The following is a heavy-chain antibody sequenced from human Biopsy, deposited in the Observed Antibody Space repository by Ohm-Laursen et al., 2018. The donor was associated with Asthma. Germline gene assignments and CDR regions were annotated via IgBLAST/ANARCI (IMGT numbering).Heavy chain of an antibody. CDR3: ARTYYDFLTGQVKDVFGV. V-gene: IGHV1-3*04. J-gene: IGHJ3*01. Sequence: SVKVSCKASGYNFISFAIHWVRQAPGQRLEWMGWVNTGNGDTKYSRKFQGRVTITRDTSASTAYMELRSPRSEDTATYYCARTYYDFLTGQVKDVFGVWGQGTMVTVSS. CDR1: GYNFISFA. CDR2: VNTGNGDT. D-gene: IGHD3-9*01.